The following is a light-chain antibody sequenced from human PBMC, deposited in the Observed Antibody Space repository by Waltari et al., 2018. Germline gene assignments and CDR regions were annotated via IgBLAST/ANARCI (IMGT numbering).Light chain of an antibody. CDR1: QGLTSY. CDR2: DIS. CDR3: HQLNEYPIT. J-gene: IGKJ5*01. Sequence: DIQLTQSPSFLSASVGDRVTITCRASQGLTSYFAWYQQKPGKAPKLLIYDISTLQSGVPSRFSGSGSGTEFTLTISSLQPEDSATYYCHQLNEYPITFGQGTRVETK. V-gene: IGKV1-9*01.